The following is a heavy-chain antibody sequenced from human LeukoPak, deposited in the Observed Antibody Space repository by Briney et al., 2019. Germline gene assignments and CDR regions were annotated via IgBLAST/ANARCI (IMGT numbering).Heavy chain of an antibody. J-gene: IGHJ4*02. CDR2: INGNKVGT. Sequence: GGSLRLSCAASGFSFDDYGMHWVRQTPGKGLEWVSLINGNKVGTSYADSVKGRFTISRDNSKNSLYLKMNSLRTEDAALYYCAKEARDLSLEYWGQGTLVTVSS. CDR3: AKEARDLSLEY. CDR1: GFSFDDYG. D-gene: IGHD3-10*01. V-gene: IGHV3-43*02.